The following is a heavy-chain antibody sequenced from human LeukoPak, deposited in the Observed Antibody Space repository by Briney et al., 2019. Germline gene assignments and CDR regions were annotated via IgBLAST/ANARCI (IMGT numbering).Heavy chain of an antibody. CDR2: IYYSGST. J-gene: IGHJ5*02. D-gene: IGHD4-17*01. CDR3: ARGEFGDYVAWTINWFDP. V-gene: IGHV4-39*07. Sequence: SETLSLTCTVSGGSISSSSYYWGWIRQPPGKGLEWIGSIYYSGSTYYNPSLKSRVTISVDTSKNQFSLKLSSVTAADTAVYYCARGEFGDYVAWTINWFDPWGQGTLVTVSS. CDR1: GGSISSSSYY.